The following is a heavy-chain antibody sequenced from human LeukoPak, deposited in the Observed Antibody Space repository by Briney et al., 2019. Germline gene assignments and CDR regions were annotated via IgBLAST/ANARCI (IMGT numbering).Heavy chain of an antibody. J-gene: IGHJ4*02. Sequence: PSETLSLTCTVSGYSISSGYYWGWIRQPPGKGLEWIGSIYHSGSTYYNPSLKSRVTISVDTSKNQFSLKLSSMTAADTAVYYCARGRTYYDILTGYYSPGYFDYWGQGTLVTVSS. D-gene: IGHD3-9*01. CDR2: IYHSGST. CDR1: GYSISSGYY. V-gene: IGHV4-38-2*02. CDR3: ARGRTYYDILTGYYSPGYFDY.